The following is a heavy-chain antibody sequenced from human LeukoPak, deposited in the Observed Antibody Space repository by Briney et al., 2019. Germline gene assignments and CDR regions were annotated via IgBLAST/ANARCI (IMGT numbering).Heavy chain of an antibody. CDR2: ISYDGRNK. V-gene: IGHV3-30*03. CDR3: ARDLSVGAKPDLGFDY. CDR1: GFTFITYG. J-gene: IGHJ4*02. Sequence: GGSLRLSCAASGFTFITYGMHWVRQAPGKGLEWVAVISYDGRNKYYADSVKGRFTISRDNAKNSLYLQMISLRAEDTAVYYCARDLSVGAKPDLGFDYWGQGTLVTVSS. D-gene: IGHD1-26*01.